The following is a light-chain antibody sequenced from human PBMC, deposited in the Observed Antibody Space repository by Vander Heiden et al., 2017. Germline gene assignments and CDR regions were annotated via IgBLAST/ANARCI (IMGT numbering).Light chain of an antibody. J-gene: IGLJ3*02. V-gene: IGLV2-23*03. CDR2: EGS. Sequence: QSALTQPASVSWSPGQSFTISCTGTTSDVGSYNLVSWYQQHPGKAPKLMIYEGSKRPSGVSNRFSGSKSGNTASLTISGLQAEDEADYYCCSYAGSSTFMFGGGTKLTVL. CDR1: TSDVGSYNL. CDR3: CSYAGSSTFM.